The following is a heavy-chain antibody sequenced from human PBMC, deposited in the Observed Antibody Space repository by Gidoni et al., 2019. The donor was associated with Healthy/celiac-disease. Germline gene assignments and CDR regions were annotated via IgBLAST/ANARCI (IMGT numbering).Heavy chain of an antibody. CDR3: ARDRRGGYRGYDLDY. D-gene: IGHD5-12*01. J-gene: IGHJ4*02. CDR2: INPNSVGT. Sequence: QVQLVQSGAEVRKPGASVKVSCKASGYTFTDYYMHWVRQAPGQGLEWMGRINPNSVGTDYARKFQGRVTMTRDTSISTAYMEVSSLRFDDTAVYYCARDRRGGYRGYDLDYWGQGTLVTVSS. CDR1: GYTFTDYY. V-gene: IGHV1-2*06.